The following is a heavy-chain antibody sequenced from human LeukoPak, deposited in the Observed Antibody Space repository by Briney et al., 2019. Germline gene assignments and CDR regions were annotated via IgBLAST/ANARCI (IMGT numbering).Heavy chain of an antibody. CDR2: ISGSGGST. CDR1: GFTFSSYA. J-gene: IGHJ4*02. Sequence: GGSLRLSCAASGFTFSSYAMSWVRPAPGKGLEWVSAISGSGGSTYYADSVKGRFTISRENSKNTLYLQMNSLRAEDTAVYYCAKWGRVGAQSYDYWGQGTLVTVSS. CDR3: AKWGRVGAQSYDY. D-gene: IGHD1-26*01. V-gene: IGHV3-23*01.